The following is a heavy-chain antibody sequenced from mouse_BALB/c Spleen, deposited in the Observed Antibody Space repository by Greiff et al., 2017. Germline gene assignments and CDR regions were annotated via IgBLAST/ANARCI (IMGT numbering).Heavy chain of an antibody. CDR1: GYTFTSYW. CDR2: IDPSDSET. CDR3: AREVRRYFDV. V-gene: IGHV1-69*02. J-gene: IGHJ1*01. D-gene: IGHD2-14*01. Sequence: QVQLQQSGAELVKPGAPVKLSCKASGYTFTSYWMNWVKQRPGRGLEWIGRIDPSDSETHYNQKFKDKATLTVDKSSSTAYIQLSSLTSEDSAVYYCAREVRRYFDVWGAGTTVTSPQ.